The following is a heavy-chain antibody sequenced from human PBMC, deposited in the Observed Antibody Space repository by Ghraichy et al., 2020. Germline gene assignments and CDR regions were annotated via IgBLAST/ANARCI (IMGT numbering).Heavy chain of an antibody. CDR2: IYYSGST. J-gene: IGHJ6*03. Sequence: SETLSLTCTVSGGSISSSSYYWGWIRQPPGKGLEWIGSIYYSGSTYYNPSLKSRVTISVDTSKNQFSLKLSSVTAADTAVYYCARHKVDTAMVFYYYYYMDVWGKGTTVTVSS. CDR1: GGSISSSSYY. D-gene: IGHD5-18*01. V-gene: IGHV4-39*01. CDR3: ARHKVDTAMVFYYYYYMDV.